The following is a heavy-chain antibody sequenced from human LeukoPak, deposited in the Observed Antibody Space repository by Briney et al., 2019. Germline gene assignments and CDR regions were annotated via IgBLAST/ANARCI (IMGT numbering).Heavy chain of an antibody. V-gene: IGHV1-69*01. CDR3: ARGYYYDSSGYDAFDI. CDR1: GGTFSSYA. D-gene: IGHD3-22*01. CDR2: IIPIFGTA. J-gene: IGHJ3*02. Sequence: SVKVSCKASGGTFSSYAISWVRQAPEQGLEWMGGIIPIFGTANYAQKFQGRVTITADESTSTAYMELSSLRSEDTAVYYCARGYYYDSSGYDAFDIWGQGTMVTVSS.